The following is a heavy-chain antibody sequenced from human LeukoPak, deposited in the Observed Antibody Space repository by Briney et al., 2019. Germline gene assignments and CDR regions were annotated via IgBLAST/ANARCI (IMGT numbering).Heavy chain of an antibody. CDR3: ARAYGSGSYWPIDY. Sequence: GGSLRLSCAASGFTFSSYWMSWVRQAPGKGLEWVANIKQDGSEKYYVDSVKGRFTISRDNAKNSLYLQMNSLRAEDTAVYYCARAYGSGSYWPIDYWGQGTLVTVSS. V-gene: IGHV3-7*01. CDR1: GFTFSSYW. CDR2: IKQDGSEK. D-gene: IGHD3-10*01. J-gene: IGHJ4*02.